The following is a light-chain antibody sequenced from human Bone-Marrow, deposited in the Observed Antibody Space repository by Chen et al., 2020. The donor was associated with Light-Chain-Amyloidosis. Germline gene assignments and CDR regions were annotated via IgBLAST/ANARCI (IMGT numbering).Light chain of an antibody. Sequence: SYELTQPPSVSVSPGQTARITCSGDDLPTKYAYWYQQQPGQAPVLVIHRDTERPSGISERFSCASSGTTATLTISGVQAEDEADYHGQSADSSGTYEVIFGGGTKLTVL. J-gene: IGLJ2*01. CDR3: QSADSSGTYEVI. V-gene: IGLV3-25*03. CDR2: RDT. CDR1: DLPTKY.